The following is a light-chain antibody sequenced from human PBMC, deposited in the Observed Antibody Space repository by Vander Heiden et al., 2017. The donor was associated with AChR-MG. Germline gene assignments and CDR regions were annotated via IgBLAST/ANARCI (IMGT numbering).Light chain of an antibody. V-gene: IGLV2-14*03. CDR1: SRDVGGYNY. J-gene: IGLJ2*01. CDR2: GVS. CDR3: SSYTSSSTVV. Sequence: QSALTPPASVSGSPGQPITISCTGTSRDVGGYNYVSWYQQHPGKAPKLMIYGVSKRPSGVSNRFSGSKSGNTASLTIPGLQAEDEADYYCSSYTSSSTVVFGGGTKLTVL.